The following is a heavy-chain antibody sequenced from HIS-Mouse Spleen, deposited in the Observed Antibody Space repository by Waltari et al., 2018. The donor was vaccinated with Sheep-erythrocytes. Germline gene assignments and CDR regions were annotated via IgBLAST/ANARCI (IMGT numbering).Heavy chain of an antibody. CDR2: ISYDGSNK. CDR1: GFTFSSYA. CDR3: ARGLYRGYFDY. V-gene: IGHV3-30*04. Sequence: QVQLVESGGGVVQPGRSLRLSCAASGFTFSSYAMLWVRQAPGKGLRWVAVISYDGSNKYYADSVKGRFTISRDNSKNTLYLQMNSLRAEDTAVYYCARGLYRGYFDYWGQGTLVTVSS. D-gene: IGHD4-4*01. J-gene: IGHJ4*02.